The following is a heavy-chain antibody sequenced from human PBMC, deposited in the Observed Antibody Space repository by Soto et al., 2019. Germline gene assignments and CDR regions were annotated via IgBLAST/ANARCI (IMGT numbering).Heavy chain of an antibody. Sequence: GGSLRLSCAASGFTFSVYWMSWVRQAPGKGLEWVASIKQDGSEKYYVDSVRGRFTISSDSAKNSLYLQMNSLGAEDTAVHYCAKGPKWGQGTLVTVSS. V-gene: IGHV3-7*01. CDR1: GFTFSVYW. CDR2: IKQDGSEK. J-gene: IGHJ4*02. CDR3: AKGPK.